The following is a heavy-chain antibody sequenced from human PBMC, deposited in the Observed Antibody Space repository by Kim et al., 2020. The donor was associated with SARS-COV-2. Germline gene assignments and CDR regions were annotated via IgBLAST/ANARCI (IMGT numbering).Heavy chain of an antibody. Sequence: GGSLRLSCTPSGFTFSNYGMHWVRQYPGKGLEWVAIIWSDGSKKYYRDSVKGRFTISRDNSKNSLYLQMNSLRAEDTAMYYCARLGSGTYGPLDYWGKGVLVTVSS. CDR1: GFTFSNYG. CDR3: ARLGSGTYGPLDY. J-gene: IGHJ4*02. CDR2: IWSDGSKK. V-gene: IGHV3-33*01. D-gene: IGHD3-10*01.